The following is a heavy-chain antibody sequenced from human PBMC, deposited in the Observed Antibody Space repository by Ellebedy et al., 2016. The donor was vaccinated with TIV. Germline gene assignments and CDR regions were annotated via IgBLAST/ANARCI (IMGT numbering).Heavy chain of an antibody. CDR2: IYYSGST. J-gene: IGHJ5*02. CDR3: ARTGAVAGLDP. CDR1: GGSISSSSYY. D-gene: IGHD6-19*01. V-gene: IGHV4-61*01. Sequence: MPSETLSLTCTVSGGSISSSSYYWSWIRQPPGKGLEWIGYIYYSGSTNYNPSLKSRVTISVDTSKNQFSLKLSSVTAADTAVYYCARTGAVAGLDPWGQGTLVTVSS.